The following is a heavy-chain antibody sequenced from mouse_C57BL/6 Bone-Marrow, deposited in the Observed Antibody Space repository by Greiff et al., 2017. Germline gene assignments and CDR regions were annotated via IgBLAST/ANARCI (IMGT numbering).Heavy chain of an antibody. CDR1: GYTFTDYY. CDR3: ARSVYYYGSSYGFAY. J-gene: IGHJ3*01. CDR2: IYPGSGNT. Sequence: QVQLQQSGAELVRPGASVKLSCKASGYTFTDYYINWVKQRPGQGLEWIARIYPGSGNTYYNEKFKGKATLTAEKSSSTAYMQLSSLTSEDSAVYFCARSVYYYGSSYGFAYWGQGTLVTVSA. D-gene: IGHD1-1*01. V-gene: IGHV1-76*01.